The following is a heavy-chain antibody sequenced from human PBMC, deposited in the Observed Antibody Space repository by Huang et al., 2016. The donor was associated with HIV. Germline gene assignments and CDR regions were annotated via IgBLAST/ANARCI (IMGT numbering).Heavy chain of an antibody. Sequence: QGQLVESGGGVVQPGRSLRLSCAASGFSFTSYDMQWGRQVPGKWLDWVSFVSNDGNEKYYADAVKGRFTISRDNFKNTLYLQMNSLRTGDTAVYFCLPAGHVSHYYYMDVWGKGTTVIVSS. CDR2: VSNDGNEK. J-gene: IGHJ6*03. CDR1: GFSFTSYD. V-gene: IGHV3-30*03. CDR3: LPAGHVSHYYYMDV.